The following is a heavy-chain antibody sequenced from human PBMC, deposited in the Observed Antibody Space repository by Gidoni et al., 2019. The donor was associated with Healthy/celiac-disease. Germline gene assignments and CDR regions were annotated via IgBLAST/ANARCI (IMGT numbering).Heavy chain of an antibody. CDR2: IIPIVGTA. CDR3: ARDQSDCSGGSCYSGYYYYGMDV. CDR1: GGTFSSYA. J-gene: IGHJ6*02. Sequence: QVQLVQSGAAVKKPGSSVKVSCKASGGTFSSYAISWVRQAPGQGLEWMGGIIPIVGTANYAQKFQGRVTITADESTSTAYMELSSLRSEDTAVYYCARDQSDCSGGSCYSGYYYYGMDVWGQGTTVTVSS. D-gene: IGHD2-15*01. V-gene: IGHV1-69*01.